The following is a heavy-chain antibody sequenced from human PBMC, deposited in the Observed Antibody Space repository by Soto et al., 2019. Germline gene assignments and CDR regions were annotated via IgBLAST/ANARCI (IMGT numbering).Heavy chain of an antibody. CDR1: GFTFSTYA. J-gene: IGHJ1*01. Sequence: PGGSLRLSCAASGFTFSTYAMSWARQAPGRGLERVSSISGSGDGTYYADSVKGRFTISRDNSKNTLFLQMNSLKAEDTAIYYWARRQSNSRGFFDHGGQGPLATVPS. CDR2: ISGSGDGT. CDR3: ARRQSNSRGFFDH. V-gene: IGHV3-23*01. D-gene: IGHD6-19*01.